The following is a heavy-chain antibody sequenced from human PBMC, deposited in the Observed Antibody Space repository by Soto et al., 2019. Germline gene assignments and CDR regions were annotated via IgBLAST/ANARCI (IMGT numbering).Heavy chain of an antibody. J-gene: IGHJ6*02. CDR2: IYYSGST. CDR1: GGSIISGGYY. Sequence: SATLSLTCTVSGGSIISGGYYWSWLPQHPGKGLEWIGYIYYSGSTYYNPSLQSRVTISVDTSKTHFSLKLSSVTAADTAVYYCTRVNTAMDPYYYYGMDVWGQGPSVTVSS. CDR3: TRVNTAMDPYYYYGMDV. V-gene: IGHV4-31*03. D-gene: IGHD5-18*01.